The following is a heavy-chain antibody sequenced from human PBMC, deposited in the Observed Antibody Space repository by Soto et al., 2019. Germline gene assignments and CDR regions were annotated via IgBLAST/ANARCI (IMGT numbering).Heavy chain of an antibody. D-gene: IGHD2-2*02. V-gene: IGHV3-7*03. CDR1: GFIFSSSW. CDR2: IKPDGSEV. CDR3: ARESLLKSIPIYRYFYYAMDV. Sequence: PGGSLRLSCAASGFIFSSSWMTWVRQAPGKGLEWVANIKPDGSEVYYADSMKGRFTIFRDNARNSLYLQMSSLRAEDTAVYYCARESLLKSIPIYRYFYYAMDVWGQGTTVTVSS. J-gene: IGHJ6*01.